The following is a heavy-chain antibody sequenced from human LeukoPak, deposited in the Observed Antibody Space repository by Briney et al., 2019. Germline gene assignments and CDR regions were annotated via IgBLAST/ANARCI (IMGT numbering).Heavy chain of an antibody. CDR1: GYTFTSYC. Sequence: ASVKVSCKASGYTFTSYCMHWVRQAPGQGLEWMGIINPSGDNTNYAQKFQGRVTMTRDTPTSTVYMEVSSLRSDDTAVYYCARGRTNDFNTFDYWGPGTLVIVSS. CDR3: ARGRTNDFNTFDY. D-gene: IGHD1-1*01. CDR2: INPSGDNT. V-gene: IGHV1-46*01. J-gene: IGHJ4*02.